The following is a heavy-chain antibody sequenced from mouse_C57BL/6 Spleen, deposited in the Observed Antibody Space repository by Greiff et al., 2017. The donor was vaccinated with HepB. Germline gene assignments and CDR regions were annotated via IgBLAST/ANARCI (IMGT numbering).Heavy chain of an antibody. CDR3: AGIYSSDYFDY. CDR2: INPNNGGT. Sequence: EVQLQQSGPELVKPGASVKISCKASGYTFTDYYMNWVKQSHGKSLEWIGDINPNNGGTSYNQKFKGKATLTVDKSSSTAYMELRSLTSEDSAVYYCAGIYSSDYFDYWGQGTTLTVSS. V-gene: IGHV1-26*01. J-gene: IGHJ2*01. D-gene: IGHD2-1*01. CDR1: GYTFTDYY.